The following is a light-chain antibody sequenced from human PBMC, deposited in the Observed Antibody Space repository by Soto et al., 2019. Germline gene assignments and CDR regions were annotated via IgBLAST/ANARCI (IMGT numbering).Light chain of an antibody. Sequence: EIVLTQSPGTLSLSPGERATLSCRASQRVSSGYLGWYQQRPGQAPRLLLYGASNRAAGIPDRFSGRGSETEFTLTISRLEPEDFAVYYCRQYASSPPWTFGQGTKVEIK. CDR3: RQYASSPPWT. CDR2: GAS. J-gene: IGKJ1*01. CDR1: QRVSSGY. V-gene: IGKV3-20*01.